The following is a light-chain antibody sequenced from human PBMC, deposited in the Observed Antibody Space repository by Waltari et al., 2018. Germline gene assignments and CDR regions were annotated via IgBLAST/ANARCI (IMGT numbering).Light chain of an antibody. J-gene: IGKJ2*02. V-gene: IGKV2-28*01. Sequence: DIVMTQSPLSLPVTPGEPASISCRSSQSLLHSNGYNYLDWYLQKTGQSPQLLIYLGSNRASGVPDRFSGSGSGTDFTLKISRGEAEDVGVYYCMQALQTPCTFGQGTRLEIK. CDR1: QSLLHSNGYNY. CDR2: LGS. CDR3: MQALQTPCT.